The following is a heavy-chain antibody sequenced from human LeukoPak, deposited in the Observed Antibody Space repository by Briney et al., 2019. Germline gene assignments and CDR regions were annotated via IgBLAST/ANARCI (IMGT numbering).Heavy chain of an antibody. D-gene: IGHD3-3*01. CDR2: ISSSSSYI. Sequence: GGSLRLSCAASGFTFSSYSMNWVRQAPGKGLEWVSSISSSSSYIYYADSVKGRFTISRDNAKNSLYLQMNSLRAEDTAVYYCASTTIFGVVEGNWGQGTLVTVPS. CDR3: ASTTIFGVVEGN. V-gene: IGHV3-21*01. CDR1: GFTFSSYS. J-gene: IGHJ4*02.